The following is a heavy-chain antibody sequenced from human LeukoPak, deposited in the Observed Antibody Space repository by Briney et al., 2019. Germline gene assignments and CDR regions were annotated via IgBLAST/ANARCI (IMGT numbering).Heavy chain of an antibody. J-gene: IGHJ2*01. D-gene: IGHD2-15*01. CDR3: ARDGRRRDYCDSGSCYWYFDL. CDR1: GFSFSSYT. CDR2: ISSSSSYI. V-gene: IGHV3-21*01. Sequence: GGSLRLSCAASGFSFSSYTMNWVRQAPGKGLEWVSSISSSSSYIYYADSLKGRFTISRDNAKNSLYLQMNSLRAEGTAVYYCARDGRRRDYCDSGSCYWYFDLWGRGTLVTVSS.